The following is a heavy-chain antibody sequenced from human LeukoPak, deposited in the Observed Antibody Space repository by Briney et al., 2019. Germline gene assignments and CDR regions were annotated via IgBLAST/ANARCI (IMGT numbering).Heavy chain of an antibody. Sequence: ASVKVSCKASGYTFTGYYMHWVRQAPGQGLEWMGWINPNSGGTNYAQKFQGRVTMTSDTSISTAYMELSRLRSDDTAVYYCARGGDYYDSSGYYNSNYWGQGTLVTVSS. V-gene: IGHV1-2*02. J-gene: IGHJ4*02. CDR2: INPNSGGT. CDR1: GYTFTGYY. CDR3: ARGGDYYDSSGYYNSNY. D-gene: IGHD3-22*01.